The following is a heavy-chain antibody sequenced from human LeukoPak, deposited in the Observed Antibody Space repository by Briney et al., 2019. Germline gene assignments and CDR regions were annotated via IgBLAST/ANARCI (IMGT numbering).Heavy chain of an antibody. D-gene: IGHD6-13*01. Sequence: PGESLKISCKGSGYSFASYWIGWVRQMPGKGLEWMGIIYPDDSDTRYSPSFQGQVTITADKSISTAYLQWNNLKASDTAMYYCARRTAGSGSDYWGQGTLVTVSS. CDR3: ARRTAGSGSDY. CDR2: IYPDDSDT. J-gene: IGHJ4*02. V-gene: IGHV5-51*01. CDR1: GYSFASYW.